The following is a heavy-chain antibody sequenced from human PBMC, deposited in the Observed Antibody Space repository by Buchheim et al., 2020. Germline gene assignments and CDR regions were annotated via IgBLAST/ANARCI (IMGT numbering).Heavy chain of an antibody. CDR2: VGMAGDT. J-gene: IGHJ6*02. Sequence: EVQLVESGGGLVQPGGSLRLSCAASGFTFSSYDMQWVRQVSGKGLEWVSAVGMAGDTHYSGSVRGRFTISRENAKNSVYFQMNNLRAGDTAVYYCARDPSGRGMDVWGQGTT. V-gene: IGHV3-13*04. CDR1: GFTFSSYD. CDR3: ARDPSGRGMDV.